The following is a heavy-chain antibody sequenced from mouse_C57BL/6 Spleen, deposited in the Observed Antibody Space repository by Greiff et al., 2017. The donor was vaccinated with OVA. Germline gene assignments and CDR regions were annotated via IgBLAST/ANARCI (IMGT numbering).Heavy chain of an antibody. CDR3: ARRDWYFDV. CDR2: IYPGSGNT. V-gene: IGHV1-76*01. Sequence: VKLMESGAELVRPGASVKLSCKASGYTFTDYYINWVQQRPGQGLEWIARIYPGSGNTYYNEKFKGKSTLTAEKSSSTAYMQLRRLTSEASAVYFCARRDWYFDVWGTGTTVTVSS. CDR1: GYTFTDYY. J-gene: IGHJ1*03.